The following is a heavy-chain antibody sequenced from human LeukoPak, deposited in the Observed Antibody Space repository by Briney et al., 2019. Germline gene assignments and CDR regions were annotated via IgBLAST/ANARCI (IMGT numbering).Heavy chain of an antibody. CDR3: ASLVVPAAIGAFDI. CDR2: INHSGST. D-gene: IGHD2-2*02. Sequence: PSETLSLTCAVYGGSFSGYYWSWIRQPPGKGREWIGEINHSGSTNYNPSLKSRVTISVDTSKNQFSLKLSSVTAADTAVYYCASLVVPAAIGAFDIWGQGTMVTVSS. CDR1: GGSFSGYY. V-gene: IGHV4-34*01. J-gene: IGHJ3*02.